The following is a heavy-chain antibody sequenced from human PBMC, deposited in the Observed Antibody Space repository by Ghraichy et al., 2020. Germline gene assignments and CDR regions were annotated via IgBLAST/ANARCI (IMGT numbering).Heavy chain of an antibody. CDR1: GGSISSYY. Sequence: SETLSLTCTVSGGSISSYYWSWIRQPAGKGLEWIGRIYTSGSTNYNPSLKSRVTMSVDTSKNQFSLKLSSVTAADTAVYYCARDDVLGEDERFDPWGQGTLVTVSS. V-gene: IGHV4-4*07. J-gene: IGHJ5*02. CDR3: ARDDVLGEDERFDP. D-gene: IGHD3-10*01. CDR2: IYTSGST.